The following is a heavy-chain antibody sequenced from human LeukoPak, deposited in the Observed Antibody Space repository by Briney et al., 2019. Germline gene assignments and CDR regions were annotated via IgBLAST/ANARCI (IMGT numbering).Heavy chain of an antibody. Sequence: GGSLRLSCAASGFTFSSYWMNWARQAPGKGLEWVANIKQDGNEKYYVDSVKGRFTISRDNAKNSLYLQMNSLRAEDTAVYYCARVYSSSSGKNAFDIWGQGTMVTVSS. CDR1: GFTFSSYW. V-gene: IGHV3-7*03. CDR3: ARVYSSSSGKNAFDI. J-gene: IGHJ3*02. CDR2: IKQDGNEK. D-gene: IGHD6-6*01.